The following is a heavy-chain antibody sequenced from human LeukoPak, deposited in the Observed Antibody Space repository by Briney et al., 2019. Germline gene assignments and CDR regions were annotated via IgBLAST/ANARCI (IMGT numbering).Heavy chain of an antibody. V-gene: IGHV1-2*02. CDR2: INPNSGGT. J-gene: IGHJ4*02. CDR3: ARAHQSHPKINDY. D-gene: IGHD2-2*01. CDR1: GYTFTGYY. Sequence: ASVKVSCKASGYTFTGYYMHWVRQAPGQGLEWMGWINPNSGGTNYAQKFQGRVTMTRDTSISTAYMELSRLRSDDTAVYYCARAHQSHPKINDYWGQGTLVTVSS.